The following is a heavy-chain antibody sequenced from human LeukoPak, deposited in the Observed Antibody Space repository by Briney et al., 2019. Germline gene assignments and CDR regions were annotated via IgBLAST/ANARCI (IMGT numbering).Heavy chain of an antibody. CDR1: TFTFSSYN. V-gene: IGHV3-64*01. D-gene: IGHD2-2*03. CDR3: ARVGDRSGNGYSH. CDR2: ISRSGGNT. Sequence: GGSLRLSCAASTFTFSSYNMNWVRQAPGKGLEFVSAISRSGGNTYYANSVKGRFTISRDTSKNTLYLQVGSLRVEDMAVYYCARVGDRSGNGYSHWGQGTLVTVSS. J-gene: IGHJ4*02.